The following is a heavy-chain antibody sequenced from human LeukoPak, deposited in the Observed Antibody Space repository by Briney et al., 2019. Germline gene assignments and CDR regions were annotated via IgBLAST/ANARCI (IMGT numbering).Heavy chain of an antibody. D-gene: IGHD5-12*01. CDR3: ARDPKATNPQPYFDI. V-gene: IGHV1-69*01. CDR2: IIPIFGTA. Sequence: GASVNVSCKASGGAFSSYAISWVRQAPGQGLEWMGGIIPIFGTANYAQKFQGRVTITADESTSTAYMELSSLRSEDTAVYYCARDPKATNPQPYFDIWGQGTMVTVSS. J-gene: IGHJ3*02. CDR1: GGAFSSYA.